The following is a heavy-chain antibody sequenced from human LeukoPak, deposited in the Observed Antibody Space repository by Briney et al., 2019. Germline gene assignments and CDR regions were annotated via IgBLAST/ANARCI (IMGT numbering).Heavy chain of an antibody. CDR3: ARDPVDQPYWFFDL. J-gene: IGHJ2*01. CDR1: GGSISSSY. Sequence: SETLSLTCTVSGGSISSSYWNWIRQPPGKGLEWIGYIYYSGSTNYNPSLKSRVTISVDTSKKQFSLKLSSVTAADTAVYYCARDPVDQPYWFFDLWGRGTLVTVSS. D-gene: IGHD2-2*01. V-gene: IGHV4-59*01. CDR2: IYYSGST.